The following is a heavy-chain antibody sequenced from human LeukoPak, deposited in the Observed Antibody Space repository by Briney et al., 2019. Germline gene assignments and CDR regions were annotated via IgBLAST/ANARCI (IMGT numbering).Heavy chain of an antibody. V-gene: IGHV4-34*01. Sequence: PSETLSLTRAVYGGSFSGYYWSWIRQPPGTGLEWIGEINHSGSTNYNPSLKSRVTISVDTSKNQFSLKLSSVTAADTAVYYCAIFNRDTAMVYSDYWGQGTLVTVSS. CDR1: GGSFSGYY. CDR3: AIFNRDTAMVYSDY. J-gene: IGHJ4*02. CDR2: INHSGST. D-gene: IGHD5-18*01.